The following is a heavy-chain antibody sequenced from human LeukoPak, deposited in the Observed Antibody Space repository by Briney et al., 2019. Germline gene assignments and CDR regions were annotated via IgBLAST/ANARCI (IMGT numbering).Heavy chain of an antibody. D-gene: IGHD6-13*01. Sequence: GGSLRLSCAASGFTFSSYGMHWVRQAPGKGLEWVAVISYDGSNKYYADSVKGRFTISRDISKNTLYLQMNSLRAEDTAVYYCAKDSAAAPLFDYWGQGTLVTVSS. CDR2: ISYDGSNK. J-gene: IGHJ4*02. V-gene: IGHV3-30*18. CDR1: GFTFSSYG. CDR3: AKDSAAAPLFDY.